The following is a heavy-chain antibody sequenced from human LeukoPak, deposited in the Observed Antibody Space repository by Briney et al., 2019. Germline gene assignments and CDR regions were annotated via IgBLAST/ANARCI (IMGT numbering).Heavy chain of an antibody. CDR1: GYTFTSYA. D-gene: IGHD2-2*01. V-gene: IGHV1-3*01. J-gene: IGHJ6*02. CDR3: ATDPGEIVPAAKGPRGDYCYGMDV. CDR2: INAGNGNT. Sequence: ASVKVSCKASGYTFTSYAMHWGRQAPGQRLEWMGWINAGNGNTKYSQKFQGRVTITRDTSASTAYMELSSLRSEDTAVYYCATDPGEIVPAAKGPRGDYCYGMDVWGQGTTVTVSS.